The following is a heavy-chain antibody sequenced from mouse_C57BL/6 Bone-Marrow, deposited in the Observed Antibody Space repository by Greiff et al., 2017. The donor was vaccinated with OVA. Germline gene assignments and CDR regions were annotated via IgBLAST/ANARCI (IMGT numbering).Heavy chain of an antibody. Sequence: QVQLQQSGAELVRPGASVTLSCKASGYTFTDYEMHWVKQTPVPGLEWIGAIDPETGGTAYNQKFKGKAILTADKSSSTAYMELRSLTSEDSAVYYCTRRGCLLWAMDYWGQGTSVTVSS. V-gene: IGHV1-15*01. CDR3: TRRGCLLWAMDY. D-gene: IGHD2-1*01. CDR1: GYTFTDYE. CDR2: IDPETGGT. J-gene: IGHJ4*01.